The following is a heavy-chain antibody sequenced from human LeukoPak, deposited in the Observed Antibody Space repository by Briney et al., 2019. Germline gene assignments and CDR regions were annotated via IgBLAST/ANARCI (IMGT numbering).Heavy chain of an antibody. CDR2: INSDGSTT. CDR3: ARDLYGGKGDY. J-gene: IGHJ4*02. V-gene: IGHV3-74*01. D-gene: IGHD4-23*01. Sequence: GGSLRLSCAASGFTFSSYWMHWVRQAPGKGLVWVSRINSDGSTTNYADSVKDRFTISRDNAKNTLYLQMNSLRAEDTAMYYCARDLYGGKGDYWGQGTLVTVSS. CDR1: GFTFSSYW.